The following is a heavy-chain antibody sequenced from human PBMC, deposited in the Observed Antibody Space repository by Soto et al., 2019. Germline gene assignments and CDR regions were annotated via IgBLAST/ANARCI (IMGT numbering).Heavy chain of an antibody. CDR3: ARSLLGDDYDSDGLVN. J-gene: IGHJ4*02. V-gene: IGHV1-69*02. CDR1: GGPYSKYS. Sequence: QVQLVQSGTEVKKPGSSVTVSCKASGGPYSKYSISWMRQAPGQGLEWMGRIIPIFDIPNYEQKLQGRVTINADKSKSTVYMDLSSLTSEDTAVYYCARSLLGDDYDSDGLVNWGQGTLVTVSS. CDR2: IIPIFDIP. D-gene: IGHD3-22*01.